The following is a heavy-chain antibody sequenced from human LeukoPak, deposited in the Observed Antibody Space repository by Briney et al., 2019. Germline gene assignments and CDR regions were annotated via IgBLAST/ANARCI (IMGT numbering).Heavy chain of an antibody. CDR1: GGSLTTYT. Sequence: ASVKVSCKASGGSLTTYTFSWVRQAPGQGLEWMGGIIPFFGATDYAQKFQARLTISADESTSTAYMELSSLTSEDTAVYYCARDQGRHYDVLTAYSHYHYYFYMDVWGEGTTVAVSS. D-gene: IGHD3-9*01. CDR2: IIPFFGAT. J-gene: IGHJ6*03. V-gene: IGHV1-69*13. CDR3: ARDQGRHYDVLTAYSHYHYYFYMDV.